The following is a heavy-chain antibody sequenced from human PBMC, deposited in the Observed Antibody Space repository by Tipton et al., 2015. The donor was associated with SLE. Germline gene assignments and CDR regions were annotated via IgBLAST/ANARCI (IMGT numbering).Heavy chain of an antibody. Sequence: TLSLTCTVSGGSISSNRYYWGWIRQPPGKGLEWIGTIYYSGSTYYNPSLKNRVSLSVDTSKNQFSLKLSSVSAADTAVYYCARGPYGAAASYDYWGQGTLVTVSP. CDR2: IYYSGST. CDR3: ARGPYGAAASYDY. D-gene: IGHD6-13*01. V-gene: IGHV4-39*07. J-gene: IGHJ4*02. CDR1: GGSISSNRYY.